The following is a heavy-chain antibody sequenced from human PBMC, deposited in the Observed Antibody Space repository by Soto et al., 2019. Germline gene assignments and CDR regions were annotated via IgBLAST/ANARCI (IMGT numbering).Heavy chain of an antibody. D-gene: IGHD6-13*01. V-gene: IGHV3-30*18. J-gene: IGHJ5*02. CDR3: AKDWGSSGWYNWFDT. Sequence: QVQLVESGGGVVQSGRSLRLSCAASGFTFSTSGMHWIRQAPGKGLEWVAMISHDGGATYYVDSVKGRFTISRDTDENTLHLQMDSLRPEDTATYYCAKDWGSSGWYNWFDTWGQGTLVTVSS. CDR1: GFTFSTSG. CDR2: ISHDGGAT.